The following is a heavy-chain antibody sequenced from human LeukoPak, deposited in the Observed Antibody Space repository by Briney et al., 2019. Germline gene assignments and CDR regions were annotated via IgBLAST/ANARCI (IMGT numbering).Heavy chain of an antibody. V-gene: IGHV3-53*01. CDR1: GFTVSSNY. J-gene: IGHJ4*02. CDR2: IHAGGTT. CDR3: AKGSLGSCRGVICYSLDY. Sequence: GGSLRLSCAASGFTVSSNYMSWVRQAPGKGLEWVSLIHAGGTTDYADSVKGRFSISRDNSKNTVYLQMNSLRAEDTATYYCAKGSLGSCRGVICYSLDYWGQGSLVTVSS. D-gene: IGHD2-15*01.